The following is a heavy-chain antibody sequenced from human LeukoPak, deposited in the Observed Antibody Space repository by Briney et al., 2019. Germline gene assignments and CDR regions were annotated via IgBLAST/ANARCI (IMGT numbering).Heavy chain of an antibody. J-gene: IGHJ4*02. CDR3: ARAGTTGDFDY. CDR1: GFTVSSNY. CDR2: IYSGGST. D-gene: IGHD4-11*01. V-gene: IGHV3-53*01. Sequence: GGSLRLSCAASGFTVSSNYMSWVRQAPGKGLEWVSVIYSGGSTYYADSVKGRFTISRDNSKNTLYLQMNNLRAEDTAVYYCARAGTTGDFDYWGQGTLVTVSS.